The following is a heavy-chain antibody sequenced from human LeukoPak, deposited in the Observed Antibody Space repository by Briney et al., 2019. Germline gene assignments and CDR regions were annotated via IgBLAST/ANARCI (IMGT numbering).Heavy chain of an antibody. J-gene: IGHJ3*02. V-gene: IGHV1-2*02. Sequence: ASVKVSCKASGYTFTGYYMHWVRQAPGQGLEWMGWINPNSGGTNYAQKFQGRVTMTRDTSISTAYMDMSSLRSDDTAVYYCARNLWFGESSDAFDMWGQGTMVTVSS. CDR2: INPNSGGT. CDR1: GYTFTGYY. D-gene: IGHD3-10*01. CDR3: ARNLWFGESSDAFDM.